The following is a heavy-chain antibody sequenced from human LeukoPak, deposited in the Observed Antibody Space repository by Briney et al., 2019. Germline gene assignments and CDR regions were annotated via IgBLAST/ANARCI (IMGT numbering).Heavy chain of an antibody. Sequence: SETLSHTCAVYGGSFSCYYWRWIRQPPGKGLERIGDIKQCGSTNYNPSLKSRVTISVDTSKNQFSLKLSSVTAADTAVYYCARGEMTVTTLIYYYYYYMDVWGKGTSVTVSS. J-gene: IGHJ6*03. V-gene: IGHV4-34*01. CDR1: GGSFSCYY. CDR2: IKQCGST. D-gene: IGHD4-17*01. CDR3: ARGEMTVTTLIYYYYYYMDV.